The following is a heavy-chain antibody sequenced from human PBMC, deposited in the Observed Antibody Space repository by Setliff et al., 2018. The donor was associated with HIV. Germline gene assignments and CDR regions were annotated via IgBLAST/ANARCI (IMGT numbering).Heavy chain of an antibody. CDR2: MYTDGST. V-gene: IGHV4-4*07. CDR1: GGSISDHY. Sequence: PSETLSLTCTVSGGSISDHYWSWIRQPAGKGLEWIGHMYTDGSTNYNPSFKSRVTISADTSKNQFSLKLSSVTAADTAVYYCARDSRWLQFPYFDSWGQGTPVTVSS. CDR3: ARDSRWLQFPYFDS. J-gene: IGHJ4*01. D-gene: IGHD5-12*01.